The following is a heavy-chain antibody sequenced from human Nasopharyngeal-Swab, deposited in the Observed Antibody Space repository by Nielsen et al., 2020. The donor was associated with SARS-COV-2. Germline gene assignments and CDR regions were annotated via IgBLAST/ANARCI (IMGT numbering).Heavy chain of an antibody. Sequence: LRLSCTVSGDSISSGAYYWSWIRQHPGKGLEWIAFIYYSGSTYYNPSLNSRVTISVDTSKNQFSLKLTSVTAADTAVYYCARDILGYSYDSGWYFDLWGRGTLVTVSS. CDR1: GDSISSGAYY. CDR3: ARDILGYSYDSGWYFDL. J-gene: IGHJ2*01. D-gene: IGHD5-18*01. CDR2: IYYSGST. V-gene: IGHV4-31*03.